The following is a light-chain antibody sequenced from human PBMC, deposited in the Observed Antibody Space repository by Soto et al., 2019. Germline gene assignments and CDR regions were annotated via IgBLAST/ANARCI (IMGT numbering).Light chain of an antibody. CDR3: QQYNNWPPGT. CDR1: QSVSSN. Sequence: EIVLTQCPATLSASQGERATLSCRASQSVSSNLAWYPQKPGQAPRLRIYGASTRATGIPASFSGSGSGTVFTSTIRGLQSEDFAVYYCQQYNNWPPGTFGHGTKVEIK. J-gene: IGKJ1*01. CDR2: GAS. V-gene: IGKV3-15*01.